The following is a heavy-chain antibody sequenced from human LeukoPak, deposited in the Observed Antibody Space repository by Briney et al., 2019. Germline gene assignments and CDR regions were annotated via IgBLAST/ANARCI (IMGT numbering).Heavy chain of an antibody. V-gene: IGHV4-39*01. CDR1: GGSISSYY. Sequence: SETLSLTCTVSGGSISSYYWGWIRQPPGKGLEWIGSIYYSGSTYYNPSLKSRVTISVDTSKNQFSLKLSSVTAADTAVYYCARLIWGKYFDYWGQGTLVTVSS. CDR2: IYYSGST. CDR3: ARLIWGKYFDY. D-gene: IGHD7-27*01. J-gene: IGHJ4*02.